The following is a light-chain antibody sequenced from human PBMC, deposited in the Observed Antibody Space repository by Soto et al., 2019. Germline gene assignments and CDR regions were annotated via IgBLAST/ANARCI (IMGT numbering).Light chain of an antibody. CDR2: LGS. CDR1: QSLLHSNGYNY. Sequence: DIVMTQSPLSLPVTPGEPASISCRSSQSLLHSNGYNYLDWYLQKPGQSPQLLIYLGSNRSSGGPDRFSGSGSGTDFTLKISRVEAEDVGVYYCMQALQTPYTFGQGTKLEIK. CDR3: MQALQTPYT. V-gene: IGKV2-28*01. J-gene: IGKJ2*01.